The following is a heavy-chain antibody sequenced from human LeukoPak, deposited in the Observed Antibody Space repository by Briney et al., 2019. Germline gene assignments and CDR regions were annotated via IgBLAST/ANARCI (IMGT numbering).Heavy chain of an antibody. V-gene: IGHV4-39*01. CDR1: GDTISSGTYD. CDR3: NTHVVGSNFWSHY. Sequence: KASETLSFKCTGSGDTISSGTYDGGWIRQPPGKGLEWIGSIFYRGTTHYNPSLKSRVTISVDTSKRQFSLKLSSVTAADTAVYYWNTHVVGSNFWSHYWGQGTLVTVSS. D-gene: IGHD2-21*01. CDR2: IFYRGTT. J-gene: IGHJ4*02.